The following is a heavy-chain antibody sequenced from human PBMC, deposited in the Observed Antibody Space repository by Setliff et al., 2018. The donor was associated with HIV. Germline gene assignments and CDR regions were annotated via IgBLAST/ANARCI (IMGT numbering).Heavy chain of an antibody. CDR2: IYYSGST. Sequence: PSETLSLTCSFSGGSTTSYYWSWIRQPPGKGLEWIGYIYYSGSTNYNPSLKSRLTISVDRSKNQFSLKLRSVTAADTAVYYCARGVVDYDFWSGSGDYYYMDVWGKGTTVTVSS. V-gene: IGHV4-59*08. D-gene: IGHD3-3*01. CDR1: GGSTTSYY. J-gene: IGHJ6*03. CDR3: ARGVVDYDFWSGSGDYYYMDV.